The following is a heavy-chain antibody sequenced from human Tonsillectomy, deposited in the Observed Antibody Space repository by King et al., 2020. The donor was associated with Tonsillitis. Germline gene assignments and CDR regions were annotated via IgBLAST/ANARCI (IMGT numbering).Heavy chain of an antibody. Sequence: VQLVESGGGLIQSGGSLTLSCAASGFSVSSNYMSWVRQAPGKGLEWLSVVYTAGSTFYADSVKGRFTLSRDNSKNTLYLQMNSLRADDTAVYYCARDSREFRYGYNYFDCWGQGTLVTVSS. V-gene: IGHV3-53*01. D-gene: IGHD5-18*01. CDR2: VYTAGST. CDR1: GFSVSSNY. J-gene: IGHJ4*02. CDR3: ARDSREFRYGYNYFDC.